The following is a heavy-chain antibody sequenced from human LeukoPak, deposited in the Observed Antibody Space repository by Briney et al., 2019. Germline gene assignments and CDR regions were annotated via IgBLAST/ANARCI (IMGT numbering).Heavy chain of an antibody. CDR3: ARSGSYPDY. CDR1: GFTFSTYE. J-gene: IGHJ4*02. D-gene: IGHD1-26*01. Sequence: PGGSLRLSCAALGFTFSTYEMNGGRQAPGKGLEWVSYISTSGSTIYYADSVKGRFTISRDNAKNSLYLQMNSLRAEDTAVYYCARSGSYPDYWGQGTLVTVSS. CDR2: ISTSGSTI. V-gene: IGHV3-48*03.